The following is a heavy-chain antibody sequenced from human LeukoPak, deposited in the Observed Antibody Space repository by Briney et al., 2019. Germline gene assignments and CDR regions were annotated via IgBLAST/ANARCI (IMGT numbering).Heavy chain of an antibody. Sequence: SETLSLTCTVSGGSVSSGSYYWSWIRQPPGKGLEWIGYIYYSGSTNYNPSLKSRVTISVDTSKNQFSLKLSSVTAADTAVYYCARADDTLTGYLYAFDIWGQGTMVTVSS. CDR2: IYYSGST. D-gene: IGHD3-9*01. J-gene: IGHJ3*02. CDR1: GGSVSSGSYY. V-gene: IGHV4-61*01. CDR3: ARADDTLTGYLYAFDI.